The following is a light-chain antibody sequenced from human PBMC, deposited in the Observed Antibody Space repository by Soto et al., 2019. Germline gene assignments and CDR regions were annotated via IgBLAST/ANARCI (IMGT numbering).Light chain of an antibody. J-gene: IGKJ4*01. CDR1: QGISSY. CDR2: AAS. V-gene: IGKV1-27*01. CDR3: QKYNSAPLT. Sequence: DIPMTQSPSSLSASVGDRVTITCRASQGISSYLAWYQQKPGKVPKLLIYAASTLQSGVPSRFSGSGSGTDFTLTISSLQSEDVATYYCQKYNSAPLTFGGGTKVEIK.